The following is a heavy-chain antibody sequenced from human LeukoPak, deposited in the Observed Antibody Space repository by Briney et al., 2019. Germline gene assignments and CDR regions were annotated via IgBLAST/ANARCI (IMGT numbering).Heavy chain of an antibody. Sequence: PGGSLRLSCEASGFTLSSYEMNWVRQAPGKGLEWVAFIRYDGNDKFYADSVKGRFTISRDTSKNTLYLQMNSLRTEDTAVYYCAKDLMRDRWFGESWGQGTLVTVSS. CDR2: IRYDGNDK. J-gene: IGHJ5*02. V-gene: IGHV3-30*02. D-gene: IGHD3-10*01. CDR1: GFTLSSYE. CDR3: AKDLMRDRWFGES.